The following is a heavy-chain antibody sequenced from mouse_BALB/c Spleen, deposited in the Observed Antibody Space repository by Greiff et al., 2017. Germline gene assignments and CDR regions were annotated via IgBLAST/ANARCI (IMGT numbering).Heavy chain of an antibody. J-gene: IGHJ1*01. CDR1: GYTFTSYW. Sequence: EVQLQQSGTVLARPGASVKMSCKASGYTFTSYWMHWVKQRPGQGLEWIGAIYPGNSDTSYNQKFKGKAKLTAVTSTSTAYMELSSLTNEDSAVYYCTRGMITWYFDVWGAGTTVTVSS. CDR2: IYPGNSDT. V-gene: IGHV1-5*01. CDR3: TRGMITWYFDV. D-gene: IGHD2-4*01.